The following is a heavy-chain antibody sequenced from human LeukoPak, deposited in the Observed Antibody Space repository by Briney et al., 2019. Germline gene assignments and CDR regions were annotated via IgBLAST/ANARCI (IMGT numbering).Heavy chain of an antibody. CDR2: VYYTGST. Sequence: WETLSLTCSVSGASVTSGGFYWGWLRQPPGKGPEWIATVYYTGSTYYNPSLKSRVTISIDTSKNQFSLRLTSVTATDTAIYHCARHSGSGSLSRPFDPWGQGTLVTASS. CDR1: GASVTSGGFY. J-gene: IGHJ5*02. D-gene: IGHD3-10*01. V-gene: IGHV4-39*01. CDR3: ARHSGSGSLSRPFDP.